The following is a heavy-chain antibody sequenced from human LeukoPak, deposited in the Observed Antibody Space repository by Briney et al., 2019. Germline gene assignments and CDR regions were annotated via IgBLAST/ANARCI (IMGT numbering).Heavy chain of an antibody. CDR3: AKSELGWLVLVYFDY. CDR2: ISGSGGST. J-gene: IGHJ4*02. D-gene: IGHD6-19*01. CDR1: GFTFSSYW. Sequence: GGSLRLSCAASGFTFSSYWMSWVRQAPGKGLEWVSAISGSGGSTYYADSVKGRFTISRDNSKNTLYLQMNSLRAEDTAVYYCAKSELGWLVLVYFDYWGQGTLVTVSS. V-gene: IGHV3-23*01.